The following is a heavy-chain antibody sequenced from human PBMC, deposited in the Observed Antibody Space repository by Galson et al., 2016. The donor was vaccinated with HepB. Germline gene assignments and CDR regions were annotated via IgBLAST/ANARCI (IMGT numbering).Heavy chain of an antibody. Sequence: YYADSVKGRFTISRDNAKSSLNLQMNALRDEDTAVYYCARGLYSNSFDLWGQGTPVTVS. CDR3: ARGLYSNSFDL. V-gene: IGHV3-48*02. D-gene: IGHD4-11*01. J-gene: IGHJ5*02.